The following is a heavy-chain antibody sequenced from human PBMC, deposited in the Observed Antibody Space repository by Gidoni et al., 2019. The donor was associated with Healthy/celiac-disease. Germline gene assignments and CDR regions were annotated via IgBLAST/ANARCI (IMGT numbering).Heavy chain of an antibody. Sequence: QVQLVQSGAEVKKPGSSVKVSCKASGATFSSYAISWVRQAPGQGLEWMGGIIPIVGTANYCHKFQGRVTITADKSTSTAYMELSSLRSEDTAVYYCASGALVVVPAASYFDYWGQGTLVTVSS. CDR1: GATFSSYA. D-gene: IGHD2-2*01. CDR3: ASGALVVVPAASYFDY. V-gene: IGHV1-69*06. CDR2: IIPIVGTA. J-gene: IGHJ4*02.